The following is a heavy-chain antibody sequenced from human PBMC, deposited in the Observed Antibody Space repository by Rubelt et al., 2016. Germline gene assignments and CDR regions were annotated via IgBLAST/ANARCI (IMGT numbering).Heavy chain of an antibody. D-gene: IGHD6-19*01. CDR1: GFTFSTYS. Sequence: EVQLVESGGGLVQPGGSLRLSCAASGFTFSTYSMNWVRQAPGKGLEWVSFISSSSSTIYYADSVKGRFIISRDNAKNSLYLQMNSLRAEDTAVYYCAKDPREQWLATERFDYWGQGTLVTVSS. J-gene: IGHJ4*02. CDR2: ISSSSSTI. V-gene: IGHV3-48*04. CDR3: AKDPREQWLATERFDY.